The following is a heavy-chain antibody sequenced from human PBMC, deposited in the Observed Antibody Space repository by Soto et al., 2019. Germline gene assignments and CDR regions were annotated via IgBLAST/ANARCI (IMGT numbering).Heavy chain of an antibody. Sequence: GGSLRLSCAASGFTFSSYAMSWVRQAPEKGLEWVSAISGSGGSTYYADSVKGRFTISRDNSKNTLYLQMNSLRAEDTAVYYCAKVMGSWYESRIFDYWGQGTLVTVSS. D-gene: IGHD6-13*01. CDR2: ISGSGGST. V-gene: IGHV3-23*01. J-gene: IGHJ4*02. CDR3: AKVMGSWYESRIFDY. CDR1: GFTFSSYA.